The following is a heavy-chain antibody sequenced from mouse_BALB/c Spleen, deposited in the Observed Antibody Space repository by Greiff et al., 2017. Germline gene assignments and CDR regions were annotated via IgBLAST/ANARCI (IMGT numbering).Heavy chain of an antibody. Sequence: VQLQQSGTVLARPGASVKMSCKASGYSFTSYWMHWVKQRPGQGLEWIGAIYPGNSDTSYNQKFKGKAKLTAVTSASTAYMELSSLTTEDSAVYYCTSYDYDGDAMDYWGQGTSVTVSS. CDR2: IYPGNSDT. CDR1: GYSFTSYW. J-gene: IGHJ4*01. V-gene: IGHV1-5*01. D-gene: IGHD2-4*01. CDR3: TSYDYDGDAMDY.